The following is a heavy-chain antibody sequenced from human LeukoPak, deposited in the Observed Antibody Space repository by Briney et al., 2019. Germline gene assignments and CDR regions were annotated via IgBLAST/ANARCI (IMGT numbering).Heavy chain of an antibody. D-gene: IGHD6-19*01. CDR2: IYYSGST. CDR1: GGSVSSGSYY. CDR3: ARFSGWYIWRAAFDH. V-gene: IGHV4-61*01. Sequence: SETLSLTCTVSGGSVSSGSYYWSWIRQPPGKGLEWIGYIYYSGSTNYNPSLKSRVTISVDTSKNQFSLKLSSVTAADTAVYYCARFSGWYIWRAAFDHWGQGTLVTVSS. J-gene: IGHJ4*02.